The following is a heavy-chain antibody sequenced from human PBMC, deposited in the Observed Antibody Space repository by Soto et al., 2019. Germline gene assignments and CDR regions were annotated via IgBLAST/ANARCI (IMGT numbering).Heavy chain of an antibody. D-gene: IGHD2-21*01. CDR1: GGSFSGYY. CDR3: AIFKVFEKAGGDFDY. J-gene: IGHJ4*02. V-gene: IGHV4-34*01. Sequence: QVQLQQWGAGLLKPSETLSLTCAVYGGSFSGYYWSWIRQPPGKGLEWIGEINHSGSTNYNPSLKSRVTISVDTPKNQFSLKLSSVTAADTAVYYCAIFKVFEKAGGDFDYWGQGTLVTVSS. CDR2: INHSGST.